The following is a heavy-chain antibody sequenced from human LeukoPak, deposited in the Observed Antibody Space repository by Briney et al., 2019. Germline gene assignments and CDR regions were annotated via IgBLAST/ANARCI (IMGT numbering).Heavy chain of an antibody. CDR3: ARETLDALDL. CDR1: GFTISGDA. Sequence: TWGALILSCTASGFTISGDAMHWVRQAPGKGLQWVAHISFDGSYKYYADSVKGRFTISRDNSKNTLYLQMNSLRTDDTALFYCARETLDALDLWGRGTLVTLSS. V-gene: IGHV3-30*04. CDR2: ISFDGSYK. J-gene: IGHJ3*01.